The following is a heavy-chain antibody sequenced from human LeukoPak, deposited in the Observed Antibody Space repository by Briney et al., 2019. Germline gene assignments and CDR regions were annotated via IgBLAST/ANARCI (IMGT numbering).Heavy chain of an antibody. Sequence: ASVKVSCKASGYTFTSYGISWVRQAPGQGLEWMGWINPNSGGTNYAQKFQGRVTMTRDTSISTAYMELSRLRSDDTAVYYCTPWAGRADYWGQGTLVTVSS. V-gene: IGHV1-2*02. CDR3: TPWAGRADY. CDR1: GYTFTSYG. D-gene: IGHD1-26*01. J-gene: IGHJ4*02. CDR2: INPNSGGT.